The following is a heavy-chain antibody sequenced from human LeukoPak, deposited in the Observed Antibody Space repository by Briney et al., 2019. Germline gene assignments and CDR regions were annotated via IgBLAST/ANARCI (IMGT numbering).Heavy chain of an antibody. CDR3: ARDLSDYVWGSYRY. D-gene: IGHD3-16*02. Sequence: ASVKVPCKASGYTFTGYYMHWVRQAPGQGLEWMGRINPNSGGTNYAQKLQGRVTMTRDTSISTAYMELSRLRSDDTAVYYCARDLSDYVWGSYRYWGQGTLVTVSS. CDR2: INPNSGGT. V-gene: IGHV1-2*06. J-gene: IGHJ4*02. CDR1: GYTFTGYY.